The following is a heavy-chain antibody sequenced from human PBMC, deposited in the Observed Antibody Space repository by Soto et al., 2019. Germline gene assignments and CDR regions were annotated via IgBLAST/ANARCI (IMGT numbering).Heavy chain of an antibody. J-gene: IGHJ6*02. CDR3: ATSVGIAPTGEDGMDV. CDR1: GGTFSIYG. D-gene: IGHD2-8*02. Sequence: QVQLVQSGAEVKKTGSSVKVSCKASGGTFSIYGFSWVRQAPGQGPEWIGGIIPILTTPNYAQKFQGRVTIVADEFRTTVYMELSSLKFEDTAVYYCATSVGIAPTGEDGMDVWGQGTSVTVSS. V-gene: IGHV1-69*01. CDR2: IIPILTTP.